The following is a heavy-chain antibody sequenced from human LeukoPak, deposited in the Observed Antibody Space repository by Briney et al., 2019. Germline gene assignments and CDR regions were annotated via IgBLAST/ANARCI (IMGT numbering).Heavy chain of an antibody. CDR2: INAGNGNT. Sequence: GASLTVSCKASGYTFTSYAMHWVRQAPGQRLEWMGWINAGNGNTKYSQKFQGRVTITRDTSASTAYMELSSLRSEDTAVYYCARARITMVRGGSENWFDPWGQGTLVTVSS. V-gene: IGHV1-3*01. J-gene: IGHJ5*02. D-gene: IGHD3-10*01. CDR3: ARARITMVRGGSENWFDP. CDR1: GYTFTSYA.